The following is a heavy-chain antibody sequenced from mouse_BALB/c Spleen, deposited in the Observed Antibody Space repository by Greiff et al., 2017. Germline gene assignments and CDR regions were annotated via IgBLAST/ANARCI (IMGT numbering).Heavy chain of an antibody. CDR1: GFNIKDYY. Sequence: VHVKQSGAELVRSGASVKLSCTASGFNIKDYYMHWVKQRPEQGLEWIGWIDPENGDTEYAPKFQGKATMTADTSSNTAYLQLSSLTSEDTAVYYCNGYGYWGQGTTLTVSS. CDR3: NGYGY. CDR2: IDPENGDT. V-gene: IGHV14-4*02. J-gene: IGHJ2*01. D-gene: IGHD2-12*01.